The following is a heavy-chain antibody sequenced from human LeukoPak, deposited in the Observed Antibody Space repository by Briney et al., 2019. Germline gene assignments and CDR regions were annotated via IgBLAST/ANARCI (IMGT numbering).Heavy chain of an antibody. CDR3: ARVNMVGATHFDY. CDR2: ISSSGTTI. Sequence: PGGSLRLSCAASGFTFSTYRMHWVRQAPGKGLEWVSYISSSGTTIYYADSVRGRFTISRDNAKHSLYLQMNSLRDDDTAVYYCARVNMVGATHFDYWGQGTLVTVSS. V-gene: IGHV3-48*02. J-gene: IGHJ4*02. D-gene: IGHD1-26*01. CDR1: GFTFSTYR.